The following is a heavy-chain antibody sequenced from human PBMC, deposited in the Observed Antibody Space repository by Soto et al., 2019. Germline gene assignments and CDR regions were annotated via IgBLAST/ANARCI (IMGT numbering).Heavy chain of an antibody. CDR3: ARDQDYYASSGYYVN. Sequence: VASVKVSCKTSGYTFTSYGISWVRQAPGQGLEWMGWISAYNGNTNYAQKLQGRVTMTTDTSTSTAYLELRSLRSDDTAVYYCARDQDYYASSGYYVNWGQGTLVTVSS. CDR2: ISAYNGNT. J-gene: IGHJ4*02. V-gene: IGHV1-18*04. D-gene: IGHD3-22*01. CDR1: GYTFTSYG.